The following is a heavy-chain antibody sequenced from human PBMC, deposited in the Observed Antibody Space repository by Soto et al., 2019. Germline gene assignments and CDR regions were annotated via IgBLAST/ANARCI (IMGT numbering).Heavy chain of an antibody. CDR3: ARLAGTRSWFDP. CDR2: IYYSGST. J-gene: IGHJ5*02. CDR1: GVSMRGYY. V-gene: IGHV4-59*08. Sequence: SETLSLTCTVSGVSMRGYYWSWIRQSPGKGLEWIGYIYYSGSTNYNPSLRSRVTMSVDMSQNQFSLKLNSVTAADTAVYYCARLAGTRSWFDPWGQGTLVTVSS. D-gene: IGHD1-1*01.